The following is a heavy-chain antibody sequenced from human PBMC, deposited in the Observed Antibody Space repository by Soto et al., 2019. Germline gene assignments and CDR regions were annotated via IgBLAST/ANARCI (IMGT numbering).Heavy chain of an antibody. CDR3: ASVDGSGHYYFDY. J-gene: IGHJ4*02. D-gene: IGHD3-22*01. CDR2: ISSSSSFI. CDR1: GFSFSSYS. V-gene: IGHV3-21*01. Sequence: EVQLVESGGGLVKPGGSLRLSCAASGFSFSSYSMNWVRQAPGKGLEWVSSISSSSSFIYYADSGKGRFTISRDNAKKSLYLQMNSLRAEDTAVYYCASVDGSGHYYFDYWGQGALFTVSS.